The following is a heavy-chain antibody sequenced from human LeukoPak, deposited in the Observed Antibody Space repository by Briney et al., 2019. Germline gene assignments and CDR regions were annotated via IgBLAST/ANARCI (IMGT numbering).Heavy chain of an antibody. CDR3: ARDVGATPGYFDY. J-gene: IGHJ4*02. CDR1: GGSISSYY. V-gene: IGHV4-59*01. CDR2: IYYSGNT. Sequence: SETLSLTCTVSGGSISSYYWNWIRQPPGRGLEWIAYIYYSGNTNYNPSLKSRVTISVDTSKNQFSLKLSSVTAADTAVYYCARDVGATPGYFDYWGQGTLVTVSS. D-gene: IGHD1-26*01.